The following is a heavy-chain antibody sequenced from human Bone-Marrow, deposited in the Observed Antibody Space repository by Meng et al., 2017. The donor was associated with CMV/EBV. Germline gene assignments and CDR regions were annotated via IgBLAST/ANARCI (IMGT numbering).Heavy chain of an antibody. D-gene: IGHD2-2*01. CDR3: ATPLRYCSSTSCYYGMDV. CDR1: GGTFSSYA. J-gene: IGHJ6*02. V-gene: IGHV1-69*05. Sequence: SVKVSCKASGGTFSSYAISWMRQAPGQGLEWMGGIIPIFGTANYAQKFQGRVTITTDESTSTVYMELSSLRSEDTAVYYCATPLRYCSSTSCYYGMDVWGQGTTVTVSS. CDR2: IIPIFGTA.